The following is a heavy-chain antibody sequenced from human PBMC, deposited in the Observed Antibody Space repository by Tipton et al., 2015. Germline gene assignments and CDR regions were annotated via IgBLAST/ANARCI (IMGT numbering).Heavy chain of an antibody. V-gene: IGHV4-59*12. Sequence: TLSLTCTVSGGSFSDYYWSWIRQPPGKELEWIGYIQYSGSTNYNPSLKSRVTISVDTSKTQFSLKMSSVTAADTAFYYCARGDDSTSMAAGFDYWGQGALVTVSS. CDR3: ARGDDSTSMAAGFDY. J-gene: IGHJ4*02. CDR2: IQYSGST. CDR1: GGSFSDYY. D-gene: IGHD5-18*01.